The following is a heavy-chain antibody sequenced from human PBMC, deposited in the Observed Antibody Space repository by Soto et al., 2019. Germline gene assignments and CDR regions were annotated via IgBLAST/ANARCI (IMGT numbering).Heavy chain of an antibody. CDR2: IYYSGCT. CDR3: ARGGYCSSTSCRYHAFDI. J-gene: IGHJ3*02. V-gene: IGHV4-31*03. Sequence: PSETLSLPRSVSGVSLNSGRYYWSWIGPNPGKGLEGIGYIYYSGCTYYSPSLKRRVTISVDTSKNQFSLKLSSVTAADTAVYYCARGGYCSSTSCRYHAFDIWGQGTMVTVSS. CDR1: GVSLNSGRYY. D-gene: IGHD2-2*01.